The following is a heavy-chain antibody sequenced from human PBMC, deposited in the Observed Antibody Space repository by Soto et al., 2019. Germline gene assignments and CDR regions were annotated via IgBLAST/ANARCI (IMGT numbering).Heavy chain of an antibody. CDR1: GYSFTSYW. CDR3: ARHADGYCTNGVCYQDY. V-gene: IGHV5-51*01. D-gene: IGHD2-8*01. CDR2: IYPGDSDT. J-gene: IGHJ4*02. Sequence: GESLKISCKGSGYSFTSYWIGWVRQMPGKGLEWMGIIYPGDSDTRYSPSFQGQVTISADKSISTAYLQWSSLKASDTAMYYCARHADGYCTNGVCYQDYWGQGTLVTVSS.